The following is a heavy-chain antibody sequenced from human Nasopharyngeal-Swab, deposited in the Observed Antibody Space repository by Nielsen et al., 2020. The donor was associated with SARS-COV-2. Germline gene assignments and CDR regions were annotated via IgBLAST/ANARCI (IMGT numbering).Heavy chain of an antibody. CDR2: ISYDASDK. CDR1: GFTFSSYT. Sequence: GESLKISCAASGFTFSSYTIHWVRQAPGKGLEWVAVISYDASDKYYADSVKGRFTISRDNSKNTLYLQMNNLRADDTAIYYCARTAAFCGGDCYSEYFQHWGQGTLVTVSS. J-gene: IGHJ1*01. V-gene: IGHV3-30*04. D-gene: IGHD2-21*02. CDR3: ARTAAFCGGDCYSEYFQH.